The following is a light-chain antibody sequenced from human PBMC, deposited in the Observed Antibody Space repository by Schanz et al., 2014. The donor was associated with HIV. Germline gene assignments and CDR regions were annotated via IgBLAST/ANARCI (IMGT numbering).Light chain of an antibody. CDR2: DNT. CDR1: SSNIGAGYD. J-gene: IGLJ2*01. V-gene: IGLV1-40*01. Sequence: QSVLAQPPSVSGAPGQRVTISCTGTSSNIGAGYDVHWYQLLPGTAPTLLIFDNTNRPSGVPDRFSGSKSGTSASLAITGLQAEDEADYYCQSYDSSLSGVVFGGGTKLTVL. CDR3: QSYDSSLSGVV.